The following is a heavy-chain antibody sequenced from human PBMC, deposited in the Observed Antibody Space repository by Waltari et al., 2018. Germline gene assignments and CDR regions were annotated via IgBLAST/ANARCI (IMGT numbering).Heavy chain of an antibody. V-gene: IGHV3-23*01. CDR1: VFTFSPYA. CDR3: TRALFGGSTD. J-gene: IGHJ4*02. CDR2: ISGNAGTT. D-gene: IGHD3-10*02. Sequence: EVQLLDSGGGFVQPGGSLRLSCVASVFTFSPYAMSWVRQAPGKGLECVSAISGNAGTTYYTDSVKGRFTISRDNSKNTLYLQMNSLRAEDTAVYYCTRALFGGSTDWGQGTLVTVSS.